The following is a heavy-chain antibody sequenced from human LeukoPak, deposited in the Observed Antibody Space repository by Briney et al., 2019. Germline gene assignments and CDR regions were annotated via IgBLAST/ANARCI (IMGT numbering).Heavy chain of an antibody. J-gene: IGHJ4*02. CDR2: IYTSGST. CDR3: AREAYYDFWSGYPLYYFDY. V-gene: IGHV4-4*07. Sequence: SETLSLTCTVSGGSISSYYWSWIRQPAGKGLEWTGRIYTSGSTNYNPSLKSRVTMSVDTSKNQFSLKLSSVTAADTAVYYCAREAYYDFWSGYPLYYFDYWGQGTLVTVSS. CDR1: GGSISSYY. D-gene: IGHD3-3*01.